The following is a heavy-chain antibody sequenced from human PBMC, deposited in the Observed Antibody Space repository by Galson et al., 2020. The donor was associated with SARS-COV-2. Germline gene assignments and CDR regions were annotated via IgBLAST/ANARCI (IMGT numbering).Heavy chain of an antibody. CDR3: ARGYRQHFWSGYQYAMDV. D-gene: IGHD3-3*02. Sequence: GGSLRLSCSASGFTFSTYDMNWVCQAPGQGMEWHSYICRGDNTVFYSDSVKGRFTISRDNAKNSLYLQMNSLRVEDTAIYYCARGYRQHFWSGYQYAMDVWGQGTTVTVAS. J-gene: IGHJ6*02. CDR2: ICRGDNTV. CDR1: GFTFSTYD. V-gene: IGHV3-48*03.